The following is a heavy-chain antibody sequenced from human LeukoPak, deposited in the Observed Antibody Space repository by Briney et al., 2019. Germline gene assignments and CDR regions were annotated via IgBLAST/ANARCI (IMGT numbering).Heavy chain of an antibody. D-gene: IGHD3-10*01. CDR3: ARKRGPADAFDI. Sequence: GGSLRLSCAASGFTVSSNYMSWVRQAPGKGLEWVSVIYSGGSTYYADSVKGRFTISRDNSKNTLYLQMNSLRAEDTAVYCCARKRGPADAFDIWGQGTMVTVSS. CDR2: IYSGGST. J-gene: IGHJ3*02. CDR1: GFTVSSNY. V-gene: IGHV3-66*02.